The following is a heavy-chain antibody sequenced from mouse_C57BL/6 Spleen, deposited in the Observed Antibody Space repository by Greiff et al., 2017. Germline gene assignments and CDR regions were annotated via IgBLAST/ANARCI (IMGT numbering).Heavy chain of an antibody. D-gene: IGHD2-14*01. J-gene: IGHJ2*01. CDR1: GYTFTSYW. V-gene: IGHV1-59*01. CDR3: ARRGNSFDN. CDR2: IDPSDSYT. Sequence: QVQLQQPGAELVRPGTSVKLSCKASGYTFTSYWMHWVKQRPGQGLEWIGVIDPSDSYTNYNQKFKGKATLTVDTSSSTAYMQLSSLTSEDSAVYYCARRGNSFDNWGQDTTLTDSS.